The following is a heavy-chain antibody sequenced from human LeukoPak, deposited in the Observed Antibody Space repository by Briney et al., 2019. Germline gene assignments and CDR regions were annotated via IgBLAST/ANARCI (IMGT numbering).Heavy chain of an antibody. Sequence: KPSETLSLTCTVSGGSVSSYYWSWIRQHPGKGLEWIGYIYYSGSTYYNPSLKSRVTISVDTSKNQFSLKLSSVTAADTAVYYCALGEEMATIFDYWGQGTLVTVSS. D-gene: IGHD5-24*01. CDR3: ALGEEMATIFDY. J-gene: IGHJ4*02. V-gene: IGHV4-59*06. CDR2: IYYSGST. CDR1: GGSVSSYY.